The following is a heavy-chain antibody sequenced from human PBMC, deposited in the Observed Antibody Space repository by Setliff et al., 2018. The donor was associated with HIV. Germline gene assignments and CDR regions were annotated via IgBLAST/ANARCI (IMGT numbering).Heavy chain of an antibody. Sequence: PSETLSLTCRVSGGSVSDSTYYWGWIRQPPGKRLEWIGSFFYTGTTYYNPSLKSRVTISVDTSDNLFSLNLTSVTAADTAVYYCARHPRSDDAFDFWGQGATVTV. CDR2: FFYTGTT. CDR3: ARHPRSDDAFDF. CDR1: GGSVSDSTYY. J-gene: IGHJ3*01. V-gene: IGHV4-39*02.